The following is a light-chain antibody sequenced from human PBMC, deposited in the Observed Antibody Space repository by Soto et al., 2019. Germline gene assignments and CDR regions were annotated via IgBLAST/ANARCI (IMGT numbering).Light chain of an antibody. CDR1: YNDVGGYKF. CDR2: EVT. V-gene: IGLV2-8*01. Sequence: QSVLTQPPSASGSPGQSVTISCTGTYNDVGGYKFVSWYQQHPGKATKLLIYEVTQRPSGVPDRFSGSKTGNTASLTVSGLQPEDEADYYCSSYAGCDMADFGTGTKVTVL. CDR3: SSYAGCDMAD. J-gene: IGLJ1*01.